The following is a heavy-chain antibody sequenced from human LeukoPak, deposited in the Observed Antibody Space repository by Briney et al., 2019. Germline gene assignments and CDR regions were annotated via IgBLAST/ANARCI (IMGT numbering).Heavy chain of an antibody. Sequence: ASVKVYCKASGYTFTSYAISWVRQAPGQGLEWMGWNSAYNGNTNYAQKLQGRVTMTTDTSTSTAYMELRSLRSDDTAVYYCALTSGYCSSTSCYRVWFDLWGQGTLVTVSS. CDR3: ALTSGYCSSTSCYRVWFDL. V-gene: IGHV1-18*01. CDR2: NSAYNGNT. D-gene: IGHD2-2*01. CDR1: GYTFTSYA. J-gene: IGHJ5*02.